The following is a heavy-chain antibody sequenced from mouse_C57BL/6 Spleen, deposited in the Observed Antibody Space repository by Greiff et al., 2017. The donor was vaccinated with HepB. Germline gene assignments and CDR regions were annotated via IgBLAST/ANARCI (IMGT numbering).Heavy chain of an antibody. J-gene: IGHJ2*01. D-gene: IGHD2-3*01. CDR1: GYTFTSYW. CDR2: IDPSDSYT. CDR3: ARGGYYWYYFDY. Sequence: QVQLQQPGAELVRPGTSVKLSCKASGYTFTSYWMHWVKQRPGQGLEWIGVIDPSDSYTNYNQKFKGKATLTVDTSSSTAYMQLSSLTSEDSAVYYCARGGYYWYYFDYWGQGTTLTVSS. V-gene: IGHV1-59*01.